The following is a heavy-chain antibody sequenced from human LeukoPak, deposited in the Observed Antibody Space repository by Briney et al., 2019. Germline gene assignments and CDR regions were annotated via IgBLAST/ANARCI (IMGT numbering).Heavy chain of an antibody. Sequence: SETLSLTCTVSGGSISSYYWSWIRQPPGKGLEWIGYMYYSGRTNYNPSLKSRVTISVDTSKNQFYLRLSSVTAADTAVYYCARTFSESYYYYGLDVWGQGTTVTVSS. V-gene: IGHV4-59*01. CDR2: MYYSGRT. CDR1: GGSISSYY. CDR3: ARTFSESYYYYGLDV. J-gene: IGHJ6*02. D-gene: IGHD1-26*01.